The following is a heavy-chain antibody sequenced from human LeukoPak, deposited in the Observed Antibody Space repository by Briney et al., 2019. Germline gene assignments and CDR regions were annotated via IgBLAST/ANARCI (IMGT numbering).Heavy chain of an antibody. CDR2: ISGSGGST. J-gene: IGHJ4*02. CDR3: AKEDYDYVWGSYRH. Sequence: PGGSLRLSCAASGFTFGSYWMTWVRQAPGKGLEWVSAISGSGGSTYYADSVKGRFTISRDNSKNTLYLQMNGLRAEDTAVYYCAKEDYDYVWGSYRHWGQGTLVTVSS. V-gene: IGHV3-23*01. D-gene: IGHD3-16*02. CDR1: GFTFGSYW.